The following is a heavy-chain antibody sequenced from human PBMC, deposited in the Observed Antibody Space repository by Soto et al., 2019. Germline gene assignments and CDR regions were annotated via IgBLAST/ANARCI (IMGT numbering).Heavy chain of an antibody. Sequence: QVQLVQSGAEVKKPGSSVKVSCKVSGDTFSIYPISWVRQAPGQGLEWMGGINPIFGAADYAQKFQGRVTITAGKSTSTPYMELSSLRSEDTAVYYCAREDYEKAFDIWGQGTMVTVSS. J-gene: IGHJ3*02. V-gene: IGHV1-69*06. CDR2: INPIFGAA. CDR3: AREDYEKAFDI. CDR1: GDTFSIYP. D-gene: IGHD3-22*01.